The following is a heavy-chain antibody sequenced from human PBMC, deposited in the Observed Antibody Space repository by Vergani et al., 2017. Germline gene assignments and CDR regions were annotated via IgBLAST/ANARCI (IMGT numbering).Heavy chain of an antibody. V-gene: IGHV3-64D*06. CDR2: SRSKGGGT. CDR1: RFTFSLSP. J-gene: IGHJ4*02. D-gene: IGHD6-13*01. CDR3: VKVGQQLLL. Sequence: EGQTAERGGGLVQTGGSLRLSCSSSRFTFSLSPMHWGGQAPGQGSEDVSASRSKGGGTYYADSVRGRFASARDNSKNTLYLQMSSLRPEDTAVYYCVKVGQQLLLWDQGPLVTVSS.